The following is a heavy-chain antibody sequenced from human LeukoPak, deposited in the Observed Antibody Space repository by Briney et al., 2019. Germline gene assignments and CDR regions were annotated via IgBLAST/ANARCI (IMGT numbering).Heavy chain of an antibody. Sequence: GGSLRLSCAASGFTFSSYAMSRVRQAPGKGLEWVSAISGSGGSTYYADSVKGRFTISRDNSKNMLYLQMNTLRAEDTAVYYCASRYCSSTSCPFANWGQGTLVTVSS. CDR2: ISGSGGST. D-gene: IGHD2-2*01. V-gene: IGHV3-23*01. CDR1: GFTFSSYA. J-gene: IGHJ4*02. CDR3: ASRYCSSTSCPFAN.